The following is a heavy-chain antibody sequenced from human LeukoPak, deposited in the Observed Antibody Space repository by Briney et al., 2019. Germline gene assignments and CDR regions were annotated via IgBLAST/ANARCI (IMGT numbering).Heavy chain of an antibody. V-gene: IGHV3-74*01. CDR3: AGGDRIAAAGKGVDY. J-gene: IGHJ4*02. CDR2: INSDGSST. Sequence: PGGSLRLSCAASGFTFSSYWMHWVRQAPGKGLVWVSRINSDGSSTSYADSVKGRFTISRDNAKNTLYLQMNSLRAEDTAVYYCAGGDRIAAAGKGVDYWGQGTLVTVSS. CDR1: GFTFSSYW. D-gene: IGHD6-13*01.